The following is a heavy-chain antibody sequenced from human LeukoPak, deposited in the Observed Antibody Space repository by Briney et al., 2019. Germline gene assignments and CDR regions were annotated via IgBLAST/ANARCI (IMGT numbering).Heavy chain of an antibody. CDR1: GFTFSGYS. CDR3: ARVYPDFWSGYAGMDV. Sequence: PGGSLRLSCAASGFTFSGYSMIWVRQAPGKGLQWVSSIGSSSSYIYYEDSVKGRFTISRDNAKNSLYLQMSSVRAEDTAVYYCARVYPDFWSGYAGMDVWGQGTTVTVS. J-gene: IGHJ6*02. CDR2: IGSSSSYI. V-gene: IGHV3-21*01. D-gene: IGHD3-3*01.